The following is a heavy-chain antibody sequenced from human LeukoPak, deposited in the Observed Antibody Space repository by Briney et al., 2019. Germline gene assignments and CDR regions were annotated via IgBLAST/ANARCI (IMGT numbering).Heavy chain of an antibody. Sequence: GGSLRLSGAASGFTFSSYAMSWVRLAPGKGLEWVSAISGSGGSTYYADSVKGRFTISRDNSKNTLYLQMNSLRAEDTAVYYCAKDSPATTYYYGMDVWGQGTTVTVSS. CDR2: ISGSGGST. CDR3: AKDSPATTYYYGMDV. V-gene: IGHV3-23*01. CDR1: GFTFSSYA. J-gene: IGHJ6*02. D-gene: IGHD1-1*01.